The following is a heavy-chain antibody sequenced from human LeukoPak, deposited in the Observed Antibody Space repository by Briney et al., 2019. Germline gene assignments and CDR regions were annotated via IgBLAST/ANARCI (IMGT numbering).Heavy chain of an antibody. CDR1: GYSITSGYY. J-gene: IGHJ4*02. D-gene: IGHD2-2*02. CDR3: ARYCSSTTCYTRGGDY. Sequence: PSETLSLTCSVSGYSITSGYYWGWIRQPPGKGLEWIGSIYHTGNTFYDPSFNSRVTISVDTSKNQFSLSLSSVTAADTAVYYYARYCSSTTCYTRGGDYWGQGTLVTVSS. CDR2: IYHTGNT. V-gene: IGHV4-38-2*02.